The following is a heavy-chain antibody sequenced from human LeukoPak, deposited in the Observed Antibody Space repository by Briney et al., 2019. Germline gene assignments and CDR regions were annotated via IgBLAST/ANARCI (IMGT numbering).Heavy chain of an antibody. CDR2: ISSSSYI. Sequence: GGPLRLSCAASGFTFSSYAMSWVRQAPGKGLEWVSAISSSSYIYYADSVKGRFTISRDKSKNTFFLQMNGLRGEDTSVYYCAQGRVGDYAYDYWGQGTLVTVSS. CDR1: GFTFSSYA. J-gene: IGHJ4*02. V-gene: IGHV3-23*01. CDR3: AQGRVGDYAYDY. D-gene: IGHD3-10*01.